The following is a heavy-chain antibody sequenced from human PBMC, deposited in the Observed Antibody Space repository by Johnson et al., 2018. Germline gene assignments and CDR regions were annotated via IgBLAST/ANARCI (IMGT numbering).Heavy chain of an antibody. D-gene: IGHD2-15*01. Sequence: VQLVESGGGLVKPGGSLRLSCAVSGFSFSDYYMSWIRQAPGKGLEWVSYIRSSDSTTYHADSVKGRFTISRDNAKNSLYLQMNSLRAGDTAVYYCARVASVVVAAIPYYYYYMDVWGKGTTVTVSS. CDR3: ARVASVVVAAIPYYYYYMDV. V-gene: IGHV3-11*04. J-gene: IGHJ6*03. CDR1: GFSFSDYY. CDR2: IRSSDSTT.